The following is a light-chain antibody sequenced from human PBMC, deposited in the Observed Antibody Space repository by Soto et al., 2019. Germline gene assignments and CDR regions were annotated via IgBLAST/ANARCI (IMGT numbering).Light chain of an antibody. Sequence: QSALTQPASVSGSPGQSITISCTGTSSDIGAYNYASWYQQHPGKAPKLMIYEVSNRPTGVSNRFSGSKSANTASLTISGLQAEDEADYYCSSYAGSATWVFGGGTKLTVL. V-gene: IGLV2-14*01. J-gene: IGLJ3*02. CDR3: SSYAGSATWV. CDR1: SSDIGAYNY. CDR2: EVS.